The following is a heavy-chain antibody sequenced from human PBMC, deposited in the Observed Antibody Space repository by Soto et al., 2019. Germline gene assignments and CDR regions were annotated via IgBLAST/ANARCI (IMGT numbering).Heavy chain of an antibody. D-gene: IGHD2-2*02. CDR2: ISSRSDI. CDR3: AREYTAWPLAYGLDV. CDR1: GFTFSTYS. V-gene: IGHV3-21*01. Sequence: GGSLRLSCVGSGFTFSTYSINWVRQAPGKGLEWVSPISSRSDIYYADSVKGRFTISRDNAKNSVSLQMNSLRAEDTAVYYCAREYTAWPLAYGLDVWGQGTTVTVSS. J-gene: IGHJ6*02.